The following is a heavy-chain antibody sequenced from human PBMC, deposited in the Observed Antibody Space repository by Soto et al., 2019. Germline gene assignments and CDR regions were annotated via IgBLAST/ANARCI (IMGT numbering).Heavy chain of an antibody. J-gene: IGHJ5*01. D-gene: IGHD3-16*02. CDR3: ARSPRSDELSLFDF. CDR1: GGSISSYY. V-gene: IGHV4-59*04. Sequence: PSETLSLTCTVSGGSISSYYWSWIRQPPGKGLEWIGYIYYSGRTHHNPSLESRVTMSVDTSKNQFSLKLASVTAADTAVYYCARSPRSDELSLFDFWGQGTLVTVSS. CDR2: IYYSGRT.